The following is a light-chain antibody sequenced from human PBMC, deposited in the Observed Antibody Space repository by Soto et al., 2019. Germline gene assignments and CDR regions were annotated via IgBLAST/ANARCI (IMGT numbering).Light chain of an antibody. CDR2: GAS. CDR3: QQYGSSPLFT. CDR1: QSVSSSY. Sequence: EIVLTQSPGTLSLSPGERATLSCRASQSVSSSYLAWYQQKPGQAPRLLIYGASSRATGIPDRFSGSGSGTAFTLPISRLEPEDCAVYYCQQYGSSPLFTFVPGTKVDIK. J-gene: IGKJ3*01. V-gene: IGKV3-20*01.